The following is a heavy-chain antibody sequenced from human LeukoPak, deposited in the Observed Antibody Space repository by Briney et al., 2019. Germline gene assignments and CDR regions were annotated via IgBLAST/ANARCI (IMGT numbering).Heavy chain of an antibody. CDR2: ISSSGSTI. V-gene: IGHV3-48*03. CDR3: ARRYCSSTSCTLDY. J-gene: IGHJ4*02. D-gene: IGHD2-2*01. CDR1: GLTFSSYE. Sequence: PGTSLRLSCAASGLTFSSYEMNWVRQAPGKGLEWVSYISSSGSTIYYADSVKGRFTISRDNAKNSLYLQMNSLRAEDTAVYYCARRYCSSTSCTLDYWGQGTLVTVSS.